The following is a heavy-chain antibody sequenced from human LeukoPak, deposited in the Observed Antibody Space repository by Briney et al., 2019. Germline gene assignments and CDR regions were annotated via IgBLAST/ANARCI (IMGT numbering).Heavy chain of an antibody. D-gene: IGHD3-22*01. V-gene: IGHV3-23*01. CDR3: AKAHYDSSGYLY. J-gene: IGHJ4*02. Sequence: PGGSLRLYCAPSGVTFSSYAMSWVRQAPGKGLEWVSTSSNSDSSTYYADLVKGRFTISRDNSENTLYLQMKSLRVEDTAVYYCAKAHYDSSGYLYWGQGTLVTVSS. CDR1: GVTFSSYA. CDR2: SSNSDSST.